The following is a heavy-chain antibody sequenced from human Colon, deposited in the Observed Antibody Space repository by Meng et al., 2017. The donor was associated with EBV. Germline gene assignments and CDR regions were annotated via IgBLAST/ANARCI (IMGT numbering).Heavy chain of an antibody. Sequence: SAQGLSSLRRSLPLSRAVSGGPLVSSYWAWIRQPPGKGLEWIGYIYSSGGTNYIPSLKSRVTISVDTSKNQFSLKLSSVTAADTAVYYCARHFINWFDPWGQGTLVTVSS. J-gene: IGHJ5*02. CDR3: ARHFINWFDP. V-gene: IGHV4-59*08. CDR1: GGPLVSSY. CDR2: IYSSGGT.